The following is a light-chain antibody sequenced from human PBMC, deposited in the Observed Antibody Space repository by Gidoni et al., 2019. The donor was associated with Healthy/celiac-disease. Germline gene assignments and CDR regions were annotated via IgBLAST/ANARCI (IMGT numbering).Light chain of an antibody. CDR3: QQYYSSPPA. CDR1: QSVLYSSNNKNY. V-gene: IGKV4-1*01. CDR2: WAS. Sequence: LVMTQSPDSLAVSLGGRATINCKSSQSVLYSSNNKNYLAWYQQKPGQPPKLLIYWASTRESGVPDRFSGSGSGTDFTLTISSLQAEDVAVYYCQQYYSSPPAFGQGTKVEIK. J-gene: IGKJ1*01.